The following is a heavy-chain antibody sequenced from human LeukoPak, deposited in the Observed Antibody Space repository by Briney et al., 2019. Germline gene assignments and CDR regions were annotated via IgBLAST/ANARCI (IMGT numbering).Heavy chain of an antibody. J-gene: IGHJ6*03. Sequence: PSETLSLTCAVYGGSFSGYYWSWIRQPPGKGLEWIGEINHSGSTNCNPSLKSRVTISVDTSKNQFSLKLSSVTAADTAVYFCARGSRGGVPYSSGWPAVPYYYYMDVWGKGTTVTVSS. D-gene: IGHD6-19*01. CDR1: GGSFSGYY. CDR3: ARGSRGGVPYSSGWPAVPYYYYMDV. CDR2: INHSGST. V-gene: IGHV4-34*01.